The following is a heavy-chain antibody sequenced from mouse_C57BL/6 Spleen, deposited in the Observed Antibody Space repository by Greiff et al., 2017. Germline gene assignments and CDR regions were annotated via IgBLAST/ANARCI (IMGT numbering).Heavy chain of an antibody. J-gene: IGHJ4*01. CDR3: ARRDYDPHSYAMDY. D-gene: IGHD2-4*01. CDR1: GYTFTSYW. Sequence: QVQLQQPGAELVRPGTSVKLSCKASGYTFTSYWMHWVKQRPGQGLEWIGVIDPSDSYTNYNQKFKGKATLTVDTSSSTAYMQLSSLTSEDSAVYYCARRDYDPHSYAMDYWGQGTSVTVSS. V-gene: IGHV1-59*01. CDR2: IDPSDSYT.